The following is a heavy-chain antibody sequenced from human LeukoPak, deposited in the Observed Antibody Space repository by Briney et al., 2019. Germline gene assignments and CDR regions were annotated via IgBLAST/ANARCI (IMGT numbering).Heavy chain of an antibody. CDR1: GYTFTSYD. CDR2: MNPNSGNT. J-gene: IGHJ4*02. CDR3: ARPTTMVRGAPLGY. D-gene: IGHD3-10*01. Sequence: ASVKVSCKASGYTFTSYDINWVRQATGQGLEWMGWMNPNSGNTGYAQKFQGRVTMTRNTSISTAYMELSSLRSEDTAVYYCARPTTMVRGAPLGYWGQGTQVTVSS. V-gene: IGHV1-8*01.